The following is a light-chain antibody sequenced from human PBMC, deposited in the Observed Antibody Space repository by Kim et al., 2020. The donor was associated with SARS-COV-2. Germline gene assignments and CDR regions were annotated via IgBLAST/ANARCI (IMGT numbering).Light chain of an antibody. CDR2: GKN. J-gene: IGLJ2*01. V-gene: IGLV3-19*01. CDR3: NSRDSNDIVV. Sequence: VAVVQTVRLTCQGDSLRSYYATWYQQKPGQAPILVFYGKNNRPAGIPDQFPGSSSGNTASLTITGTQTGDEADYCCNSRDSNDIVVFGGGTKLTVL. CDR1: SLRSYY.